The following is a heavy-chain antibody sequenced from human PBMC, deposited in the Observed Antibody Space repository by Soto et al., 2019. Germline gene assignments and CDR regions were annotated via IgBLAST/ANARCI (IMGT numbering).Heavy chain of an antibody. CDR1: GFTFSSYG. CDR3: ARDQGPDYYDSSGYYSLPDY. Sequence: GGSLRLSCAASGFTFSSYGMHWVRQAPGKGLEWVAVIWYDGSNKYYADSVKGRFTISRDNPKNTLYLQMNSLRAEDTAVYYCARDQGPDYYDSSGYYSLPDYWGQGTXVTVSS. J-gene: IGHJ4*02. CDR2: IWYDGSNK. V-gene: IGHV3-33*01. D-gene: IGHD3-22*01.